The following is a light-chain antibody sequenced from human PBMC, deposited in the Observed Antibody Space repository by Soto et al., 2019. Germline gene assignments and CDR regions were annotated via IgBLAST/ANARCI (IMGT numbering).Light chain of an antibody. J-gene: IGKJ1*01. CDR2: GAS. Sequence: ESVWTQDKGTLALSPGERATLSCRTSQSVSNNYLAWYQQKPGQAPRLPIYGASSRATGIPDRFSGSGSGTDFTLSISRLEPEDFAVYNCQQYSNLWTRGQGTNV. CDR3: QQYSNLWT. V-gene: IGKV3-20*01. CDR1: QSVSNNY.